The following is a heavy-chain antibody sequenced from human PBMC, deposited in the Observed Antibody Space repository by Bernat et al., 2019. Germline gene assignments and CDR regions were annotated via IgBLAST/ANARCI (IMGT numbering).Heavy chain of an antibody. CDR3: ARDGVAAGIYFDY. V-gene: IGHV3-7*03. Sequence: EVQLVESGGGLVQPGGSLRLSRAASGFTFSSHWMSWVRQAPGKGREWVANIKQDGSEKHYVESVKGRFTISRDNAKNSLYLQMNSLRAEDTAVYYCARDGVAAGIYFDYWGQGTLVTVSS. CDR1: GFTFSSHW. J-gene: IGHJ4*02. D-gene: IGHD6-13*01. CDR2: IKQDGSEK.